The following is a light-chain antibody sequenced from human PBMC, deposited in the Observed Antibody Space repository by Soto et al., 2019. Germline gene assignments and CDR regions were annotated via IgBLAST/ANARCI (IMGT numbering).Light chain of an antibody. CDR2: AAS. Sequence: DIQMTQSPSSLSASVGDRVTITCRASQSISNYFNWYQQKPRKAPKLLIYAASSLQSGVPSRFSGSGSGTDFTLTISSLQPEDFATYYCQQSYSTPRTFGQGTKVDIK. J-gene: IGKJ1*01. V-gene: IGKV1-39*01. CDR3: QQSYSTPRT. CDR1: QSISNY.